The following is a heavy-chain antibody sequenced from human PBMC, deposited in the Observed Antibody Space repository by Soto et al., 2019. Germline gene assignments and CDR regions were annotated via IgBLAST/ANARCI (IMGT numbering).Heavy chain of an antibody. Sequence: QVQLVQSGAEVKKPGSSVKVSCKASGGTFSSYAISWVRQAPGQGLEWMGGIIPIFGTANYAQKFQGRVTITADESTSTDYMELSSLRSEDTAVYYCARTIVGAASDLFDYWGQGTLVTVSS. CDR1: GGTFSSYA. CDR2: IIPIFGTA. V-gene: IGHV1-69*01. J-gene: IGHJ4*02. CDR3: ARTIVGAASDLFDY. D-gene: IGHD1-26*01.